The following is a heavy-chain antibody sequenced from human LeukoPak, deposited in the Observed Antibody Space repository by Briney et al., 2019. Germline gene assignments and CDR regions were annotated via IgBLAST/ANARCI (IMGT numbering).Heavy chain of an antibody. CDR3: ARARSKLLIVAARGFDY. V-gene: IGHV4-39*07. D-gene: IGHD3-22*01. J-gene: IGHJ4*02. Sequence: SETLSLTCTVSGGSLSSSTYSWGWIRQPPGKGLEWTASIYYSGSTYYNPSLKSRVTISIDPSKNQFSLKLRSVTAADSAVYYCARARSKLLIVAARGFDYWGQGALVTVSS. CDR1: GGSLSSSTYS. CDR2: IYYSGST.